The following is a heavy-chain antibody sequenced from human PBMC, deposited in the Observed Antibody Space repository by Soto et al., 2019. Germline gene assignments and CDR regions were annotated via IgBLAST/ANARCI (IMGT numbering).Heavy chain of an antibody. J-gene: IGHJ6*02. CDR1: GFTFSSYA. CDR2: ISGSGGST. D-gene: IGHD4-17*01. V-gene: IGHV3-23*01. CDR3: ARDSVRDYLYYYYGMDV. Sequence: GGSLRLSCAASGFTFSSYAMSWVRQAPGKGLEWVSAISGSGGSTYYADSVKGRFTISRDNSKNSLFLQMNSLRADDTAVYYCARDSVRDYLYYYYGMDVWGQGTTVTVS.